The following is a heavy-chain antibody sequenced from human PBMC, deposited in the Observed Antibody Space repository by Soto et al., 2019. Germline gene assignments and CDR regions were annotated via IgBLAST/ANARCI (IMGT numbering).Heavy chain of an antibody. CDR1: GYTFTSYG. J-gene: IGHJ6*02. D-gene: IGHD2-2*01. Sequence: GASVKVSCKASGYTFTSYGISWVRQAPGQGLEWMGWISAYNGNTNYAQKLQGRVTMTTDTSTSTAYMELRSLRSDDTAVYYCARVVVVPAAIGRDYYYYGMDVWGQGTTVTVSS. V-gene: IGHV1-18*01. CDR3: ARVVVVPAAIGRDYYYYGMDV. CDR2: ISAYNGNT.